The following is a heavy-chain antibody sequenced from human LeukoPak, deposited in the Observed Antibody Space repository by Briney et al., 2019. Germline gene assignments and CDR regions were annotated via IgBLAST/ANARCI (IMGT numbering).Heavy chain of an antibody. Sequence: PSETLSLTCAVYGGSFSGYYWSWIRQPPGKGLEWIGEINHSGSTNYNPSLKSRVPISVGTSKNQFSLKLSSVTAADTAVYYCAATMIRYFDLYYYYGMDVWGQGTTVTVSS. CDR1: GGSFSGYY. D-gene: IGHD3-9*01. J-gene: IGHJ6*02. V-gene: IGHV4-34*01. CDR3: AATMIRYFDLYYYYGMDV. CDR2: INHSGST.